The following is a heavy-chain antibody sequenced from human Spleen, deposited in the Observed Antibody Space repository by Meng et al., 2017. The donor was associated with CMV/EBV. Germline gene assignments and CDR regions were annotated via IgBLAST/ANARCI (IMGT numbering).Heavy chain of an antibody. CDR1: GYTFTDYF. CDR3: AKAVARMYPYDSRPYHYADHYYYSMDV. J-gene: IGHJ6*02. CDR2: INPNNGGT. Sequence: ASVKVSCKASGYTFTDYFIHWVRQAPGQGLEWMGWINPNNGGTNFAQTFQGRVTVTRDTSITTVYMELSSLRSDDTAVFYCAKAVARMYPYDSRPYHYADHYYYSMDVWGQGTTVTVSS. D-gene: IGHD3-10*01. V-gene: IGHV1-2*02.